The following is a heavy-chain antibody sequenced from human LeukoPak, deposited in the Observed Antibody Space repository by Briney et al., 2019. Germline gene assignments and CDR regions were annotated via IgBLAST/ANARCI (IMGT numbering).Heavy chain of an antibody. CDR2: IYPGDPDT. CDR3: ARLGHGATGGYFDY. J-gene: IGHJ4*02. D-gene: IGHD1-26*01. CDR1: GYSFTSYL. V-gene: IGHV5-51*01. Sequence: GESLKISCKGSGYSFTSYLIGWVRQMPGKGLGWMGIIYPGDPDTRYSPSYQGRVTISADKSISTAYLQWSSLKASDTAMYYCARLGHGATGGYFDYWGQGTLVTVSS.